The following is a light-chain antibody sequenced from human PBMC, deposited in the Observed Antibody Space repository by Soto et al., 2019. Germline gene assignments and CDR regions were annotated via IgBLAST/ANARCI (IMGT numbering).Light chain of an antibody. CDR1: SSNIGNNY. CDR2: DNI. J-gene: IGLJ7*01. V-gene: IGLV1-51*01. Sequence: QSVFTQSPSVSAAPGQKVTISCSGTSSNIGNNYVSWYQQFPDTAPKLLIYDNIKRPSGIPDRFSGSKSGTSATLVITGLQTGDEADYYCGTWDGSRNWVFGGGTQLTVL. CDR3: GTWDGSRNWV.